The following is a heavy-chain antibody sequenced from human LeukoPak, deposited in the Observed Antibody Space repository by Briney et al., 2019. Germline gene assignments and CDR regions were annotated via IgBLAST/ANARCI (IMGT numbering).Heavy chain of an antibody. D-gene: IGHD1-26*01. J-gene: IGHJ4*02. CDR2: ISSSSSYI. V-gene: IGHV3-21*01. CDR3: ARDGAMIFKFDY. CDR1: GGSISSSS. Sequence: PSETLSLTCTVSGGSISSSSYYWGWIRQAPGKGLEWVSSISSSSSYIYYADSVKGRFTISRDNSKNTLYLQMNSLRAEDTAVYYCARDGAMIFKFDYWGQGTLVTVSS.